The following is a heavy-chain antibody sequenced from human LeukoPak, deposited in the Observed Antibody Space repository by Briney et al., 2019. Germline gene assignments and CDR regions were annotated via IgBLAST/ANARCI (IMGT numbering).Heavy chain of an antibody. Sequence: PGGSLRLSCAASGFTFSSYEMNWVRQAPGKGLEWVSCISSSGSTIYYADSVKGRFTISRDNAKNSLYLQMNSLRAEDTAVYYCARDGGGYCSGGSCYSVSYYGMDVWGKGTTVTVSS. D-gene: IGHD2-15*01. V-gene: IGHV3-48*03. CDR2: ISSSGSTI. CDR1: GFTFSSYE. CDR3: ARDGGGYCSGGSCYSVSYYGMDV. J-gene: IGHJ6*04.